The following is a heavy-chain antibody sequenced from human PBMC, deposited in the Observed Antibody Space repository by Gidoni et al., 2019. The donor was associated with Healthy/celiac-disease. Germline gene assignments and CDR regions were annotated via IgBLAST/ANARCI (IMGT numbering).Heavy chain of an antibody. CDR1: GGFISSGGYY. Sequence: QVQLQESGPGLVKPSQTLSLTCTVSGGFISSGGYYWSWLRQHPGKGLEWIGYIYYSGSTYYNPSLKSRVTISVDTSKNQFSLKLSSVTAADTAVYYCARDRYYGSGSYYYYYGMDVWGQGTTVTVSS. J-gene: IGHJ6*02. D-gene: IGHD3-10*01. CDR2: IYYSGST. V-gene: IGHV4-31*03. CDR3: ARDRYYGSGSYYYYYGMDV.